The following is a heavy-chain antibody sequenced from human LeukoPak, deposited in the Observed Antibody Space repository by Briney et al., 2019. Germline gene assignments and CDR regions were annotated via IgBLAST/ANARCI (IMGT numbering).Heavy chain of an antibody. CDR3: ARQRADRIFGVVMGFGLDY. CDR2: IYYTGSA. D-gene: IGHD3-3*02. CDR1: GGSISSYY. J-gene: IGHJ4*02. Sequence: SSETLSLTCTVSGGSISSYYWSWIRQPPGKGLEWIGYIYYTGSANYNPSLKSRVTMSVDTSKNQFSLKLSSVTAADTAVYYCARQRADRIFGVVMGFGLDYWGRGTLVTVSS. V-gene: IGHV4-59*12.